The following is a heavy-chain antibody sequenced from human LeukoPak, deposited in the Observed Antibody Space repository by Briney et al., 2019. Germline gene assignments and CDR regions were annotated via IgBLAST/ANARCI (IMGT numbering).Heavy chain of an antibody. V-gene: IGHV6-1*01. CDR3: AKSSYGITFDY. Sequence: SQTLSLTCAISGDSVSSNSAAWNWIRPTPSRGLEWLGRTYYRSKWYNDYAVSVKSRITVNPDTSKNQFSLQLNSVTPEDTAVYFCAKSSYGITFDYWGQGTLVTVSS. J-gene: IGHJ4*02. CDR1: GDSVSSNSAA. D-gene: IGHD5-18*01. CDR2: TYYRSKWYN.